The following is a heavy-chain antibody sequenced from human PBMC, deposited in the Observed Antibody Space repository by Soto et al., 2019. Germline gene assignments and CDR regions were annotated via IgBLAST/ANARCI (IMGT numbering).Heavy chain of an antibody. CDR1: GGSLSNFG. CDR2: IIPVFGTP. J-gene: IGHJ6*02. V-gene: IGHV1-69*12. Sequence: QVQLVQSGAEVKKPGSSVKVSCTASGGSLSNFGISWVRQAPGQGLEWMGAIIPVFGTPNYAQKFQDRVTFNGDESTTTVYMELRIMTSDDTAVYYCASGDATKIVVTTYYAMDVWGQGTTVTVFS. D-gene: IGHD3-22*01. CDR3: ASGDATKIVVTTYYAMDV.